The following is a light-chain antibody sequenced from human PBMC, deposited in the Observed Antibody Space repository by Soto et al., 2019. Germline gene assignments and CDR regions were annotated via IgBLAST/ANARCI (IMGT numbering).Light chain of an antibody. CDR1: QDIGSV. V-gene: IGKV1-8*01. J-gene: IGKJ5*01. Sequence: AIRMTQSPSSLSASTGDTVTITCRASQDIGSVLAWYQQKPGTAPKVLISGASNLYGGVPSRFSGSGSRTDFTLTITHLQSEDFATYYCQHYLNYPFTCGQGTRL. CDR3: QHYLNYPFT. CDR2: GAS.